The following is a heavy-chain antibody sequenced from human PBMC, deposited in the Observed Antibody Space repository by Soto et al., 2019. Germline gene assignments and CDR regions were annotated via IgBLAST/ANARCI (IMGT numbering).Heavy chain of an antibody. D-gene: IGHD3-16*01. CDR1: GFIFSNYW. Sequence: EVQLVESGGGLVQPGGSLRLSCAGSGFIFSNYWMSWVRQAPGKGLEWVANIKEDGSEKYYVDSVKGRFTISRDNAKNSLYLQMNSLRVADTAVYYCVRVGRLGGYWGQGTLVTVSS. CDR2: IKEDGSEK. CDR3: VRVGRLGGY. V-gene: IGHV3-7*03. J-gene: IGHJ4*02.